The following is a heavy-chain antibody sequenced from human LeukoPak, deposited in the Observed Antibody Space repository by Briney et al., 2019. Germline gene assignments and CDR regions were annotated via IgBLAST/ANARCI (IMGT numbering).Heavy chain of an antibody. V-gene: IGHV3-74*01. CDR3: ARDMWGTCDY. Sequence: GGSLRLSCAAPGFTFSDYWMHWVRQAPGKGPAWVSRINPDGTSTSYADPVKGRFTISRDNAKNTLYLQISSVRAEDTAVYYCARDMWGTCDYWGQGTLVTVSS. D-gene: IGHD1-14*01. CDR1: GFTFSDYW. J-gene: IGHJ4*02. CDR2: INPDGTST.